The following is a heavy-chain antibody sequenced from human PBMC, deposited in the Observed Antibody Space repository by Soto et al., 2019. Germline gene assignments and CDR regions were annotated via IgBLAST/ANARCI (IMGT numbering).Heavy chain of an antibody. D-gene: IGHD6-19*01. CDR1: GYTFTGYY. J-gene: IGHJ1*01. CDR3: ARYSGWLPKGYFQH. Sequence: GASVKVSCKASGYTFTGYYMHWVRQAPGQGLEWMGWINPNSGGTNYAQKFQGWVTMTRDTSISTAYMELSRLRSDDTAVYYCARYSGWLPKGYFQHWGQGTLVTVSS. V-gene: IGHV1-2*04. CDR2: INPNSGGT.